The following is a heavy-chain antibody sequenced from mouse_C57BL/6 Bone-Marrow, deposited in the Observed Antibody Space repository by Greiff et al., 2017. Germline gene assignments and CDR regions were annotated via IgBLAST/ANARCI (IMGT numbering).Heavy chain of an antibody. J-gene: IGHJ2*01. CDR3: ARHSGDYGNYFGY. D-gene: IGHD1-1*01. Sequence: QVQLKESGPGLVAPSQSLSITCTVSGFSLTSSGVHWVRQPPGKGLEWLVVIWSDGSTTYTSALKSRLSISKDNSKSQVFLKMNSLQTDDTAMYYCARHSGDYGNYFGYWGQGTTLTVSS. CDR2: IWSDGST. V-gene: IGHV2-6-1*01. CDR1: GFSLTSSG.